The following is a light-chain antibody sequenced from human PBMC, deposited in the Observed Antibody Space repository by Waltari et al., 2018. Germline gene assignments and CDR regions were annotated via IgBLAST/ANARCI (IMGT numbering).Light chain of an antibody. CDR2: HTS. Sequence: DIVMTQSLATLSVSPGERAILSCRASQSVGTNLAWYQQIPGQAPRLLIYHTSTRATGIPARFSGSGSGTEFTLTISSLQSEDFAVYYCQHYNNWPPWTFGQGTKVEIK. V-gene: IGKV3-15*01. CDR3: QHYNNWPPWT. J-gene: IGKJ1*01. CDR1: QSVGTN.